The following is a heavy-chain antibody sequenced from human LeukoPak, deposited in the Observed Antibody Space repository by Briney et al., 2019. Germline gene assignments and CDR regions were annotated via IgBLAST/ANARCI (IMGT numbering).Heavy chain of an antibody. CDR1: GFTFSSYG. V-gene: IGHV3-33*08. J-gene: IGHJ6*02. CDR2: IWYDGSNK. D-gene: IGHD1-7*01. CDR3: ARDNSITGTTENYYYYGMDV. Sequence: PGRSLRLSCAASGFTFSSYGMHWVRQAPGKGLEWVAVIWYDGSNKYYADSVKGRFTISRDNSKNTLYLRMNSLRAEDTAVYYCARDNSITGTTENYYYYGMDVWGQGTTVTVSS.